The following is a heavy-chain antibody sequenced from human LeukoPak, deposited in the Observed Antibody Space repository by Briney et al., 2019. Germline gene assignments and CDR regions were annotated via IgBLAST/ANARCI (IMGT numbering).Heavy chain of an antibody. J-gene: IGHJ3*02. V-gene: IGHV3-21*01. Sequence: GGSLRLSCAASGFTFSSYSMNWVRQAPGKGLEWVSSISSSSSYIYYADSVKGRFTISRDNAKNSLYLQMNSLRAEDTAVYYCARDRVTGDAFDIWGQGTMVTVSS. CDR3: ARDRVTGDAFDI. CDR2: ISSSSSYI. D-gene: IGHD1-20*01. CDR1: GFTFSSYS.